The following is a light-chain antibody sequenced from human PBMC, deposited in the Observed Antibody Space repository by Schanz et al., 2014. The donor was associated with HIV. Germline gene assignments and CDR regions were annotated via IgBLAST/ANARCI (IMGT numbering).Light chain of an antibody. CDR3: QQYNSYPWT. V-gene: IGKV1D-16*01. CDR2: AAS. Sequence: DIQMTQSPSSVSASVGDRVTITCRASQDISSWLAWYQQKPGTAPKLLIFAASRLQSGVPSRFSGSGSGTDFTLTISSLQPEDFATYYCQQYNSYPWTFGQGTKVEIK. J-gene: IGKJ1*01. CDR1: QDISSW.